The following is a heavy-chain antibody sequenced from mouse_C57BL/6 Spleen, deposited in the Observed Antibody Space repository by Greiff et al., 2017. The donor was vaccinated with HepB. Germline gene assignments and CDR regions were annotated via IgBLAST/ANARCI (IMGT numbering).Heavy chain of an antibody. V-gene: IGHV5-6*01. CDR2: ISSGGSYT. J-gene: IGHJ3*01. CDR1: GFTFSSYG. CDR3: AEGPPFAY. Sequence: EVKLVESGGDLVKPGGSLKLSCAASGFTFSSYGMSWVRQTPDKRLEWVATISSGGSYTYYPDSVKGRFTISRDNAKNTLYLQMSSLKSEDTAMYYWAEGPPFAYWGQGTLVTVSA.